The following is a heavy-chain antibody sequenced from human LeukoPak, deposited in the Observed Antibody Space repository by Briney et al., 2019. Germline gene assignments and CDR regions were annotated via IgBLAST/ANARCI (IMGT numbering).Heavy chain of an antibody. CDR2: ISWNSGNI. V-gene: IGHV3-9*01. J-gene: IGHJ4*02. CDR3: AKDTDYQLLSGFDY. CDR1: GFTFDDYA. Sequence: GRSLRLSCAASGFTFDDYAMHWVRQAPGKGLEWVSGISWNSGNIGYADSVKGRFTISRDNAKSSLFLQLNSLRAEDTALYYCAKDTDYQLLSGFDYWGQGTLVTVSS. D-gene: IGHD2-2*01.